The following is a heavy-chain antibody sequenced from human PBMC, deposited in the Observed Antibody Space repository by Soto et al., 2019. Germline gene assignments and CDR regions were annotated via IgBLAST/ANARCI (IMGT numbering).Heavy chain of an antibody. V-gene: IGHV3-11*06. CDR2: ISGSSAYK. Sequence: QVQLVESGGGLVKPGGSLRLSCAASGFTFSDYYMNWIRQAPGKGLEWVSYISGSSAYKNYADSMQGRFTVTRDNAQNSLYLQMNSLTVEDTAIYYCARDRGPGGIAVGAFASWGQGTVVNVSS. CDR3: ARDRGPGGIAVGAFAS. J-gene: IGHJ3*02. D-gene: IGHD6-19*01. CDR1: GFTFSDYY.